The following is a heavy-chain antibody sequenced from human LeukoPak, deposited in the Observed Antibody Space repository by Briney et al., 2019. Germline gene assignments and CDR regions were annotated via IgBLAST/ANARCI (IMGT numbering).Heavy chain of an antibody. Sequence: PSETQSLTCTVSGGSISSYYWSWIRQPPGKGLEWVGYIYYSGSTNYNPSLKSRVTISVDTSKNQFSLKLSSVTAADTAVYYCARRGAAGLFDYWGQGTLVTVSS. CDR3: ARRGAAGLFDY. CDR2: IYYSGST. D-gene: IGHD6-13*01. CDR1: GGSISSYY. J-gene: IGHJ4*02. V-gene: IGHV4-59*01.